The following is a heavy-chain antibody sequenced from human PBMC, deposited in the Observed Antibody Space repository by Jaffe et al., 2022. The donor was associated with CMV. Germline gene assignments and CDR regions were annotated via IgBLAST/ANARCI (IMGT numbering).Heavy chain of an antibody. V-gene: IGHV3-9*01. Sequence: EVQLVESGGGLVQPGRSLRLSCAASGFTFDDYAMHWVRQAPGKGLEWVSGISWNSGSIGYADSVKGRFTISRDNAKNSLYLQMNSLRAEDTALYYCAKDYGSGWSFVYYFDYWGQGTLVTVSS. CDR3: AKDYGSGWSFVYYFDY. J-gene: IGHJ4*02. CDR2: ISWNSGSI. CDR1: GFTFDDYA. D-gene: IGHD6-19*01.